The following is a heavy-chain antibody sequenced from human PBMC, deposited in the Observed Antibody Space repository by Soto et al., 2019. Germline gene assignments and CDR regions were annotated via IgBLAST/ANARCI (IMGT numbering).Heavy chain of an antibody. CDR1: GGSISSYY. CDR3: AREGAPNYYYGMDV. CDR2: IYYSGST. D-gene: IGHD1-26*01. Sequence: QVQLQESGPGLVKPSETLSLTCTVSGGSISSYYWSWIRQPPGKGLEWIGYIYYSGSTNYNPSLKSRVTISVDTSKNQFSLKLSSVTAADTAVYYCAREGAPNYYYGMDVWGQGTTVTVSS. J-gene: IGHJ6*02. V-gene: IGHV4-59*01.